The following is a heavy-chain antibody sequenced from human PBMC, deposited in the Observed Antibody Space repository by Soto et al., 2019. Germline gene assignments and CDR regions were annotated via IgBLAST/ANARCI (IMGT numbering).Heavy chain of an antibody. CDR1: GYTFPRYY. J-gene: IGHJ6*02. Sequence: ASVKVSCKESGYTFPRYYMHWVRQAPGHGIGGMGIINPSGGSTSYAQKYHGRVTMTRDTSTSTVYMELSSLRSEDTAVYYCARYIDKTSSAVYYYYGMDYWGQGTTVTVSS. CDR3: ARYIDKTSSAVYYYYGMDY. D-gene: IGHD6-6*01. CDR2: INPSGGST. V-gene: IGHV1-46*01.